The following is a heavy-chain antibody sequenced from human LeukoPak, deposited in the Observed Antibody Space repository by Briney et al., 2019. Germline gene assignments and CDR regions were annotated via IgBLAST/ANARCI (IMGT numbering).Heavy chain of an antibody. Sequence: GGSLRLSCAASGFTFSSYWMSCVRQAPGKGLEWVANIKQDGSEKYYVDSVKGRFTISRDNAKNSLYLQMNSLRAEDTAVYYCATVSRSDCRSTSCYKRYWGQGTLVTVSS. CDR2: IKQDGSEK. CDR3: ATVSRSDCRSTSCYKRY. CDR1: GFTFSSYW. J-gene: IGHJ4*02. D-gene: IGHD2-2*02. V-gene: IGHV3-7*01.